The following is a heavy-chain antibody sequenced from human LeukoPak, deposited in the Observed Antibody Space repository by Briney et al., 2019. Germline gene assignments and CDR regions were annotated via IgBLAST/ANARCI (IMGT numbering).Heavy chain of an antibody. CDR1: GFTVSSNY. Sequence: GGSLRLSCAASGFTVSSNYMSWVRQAPGKGLEWVSVIYSGGSTYYADSVKGRFTISRDNSKNTLCLQMNSLRAEDTAVYYCARVADSSGYLDYWGQGTLVTVSS. D-gene: IGHD3-22*01. J-gene: IGHJ4*02. CDR2: IYSGGST. CDR3: ARVADSSGYLDY. V-gene: IGHV3-53*01.